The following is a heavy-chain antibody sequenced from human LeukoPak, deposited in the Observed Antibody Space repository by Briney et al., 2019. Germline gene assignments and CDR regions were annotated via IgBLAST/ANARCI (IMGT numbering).Heavy chain of an antibody. Sequence: ASVKVSCKASGYTFTSYGISWVRQAPGQGLEWMGWISAYNGNTNYAKKLQGRVTMTTDTSTSTAYMELRSLRSDDTAVYYCARGRSVAAREGIDYWGQGTLVTVSS. CDR2: ISAYNGNT. V-gene: IGHV1-18*01. D-gene: IGHD6-6*01. CDR1: GYTFTSYG. J-gene: IGHJ4*02. CDR3: ARGRSVAAREGIDY.